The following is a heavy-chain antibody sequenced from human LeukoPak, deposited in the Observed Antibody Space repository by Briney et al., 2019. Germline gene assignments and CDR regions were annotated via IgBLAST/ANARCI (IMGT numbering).Heavy chain of an antibody. V-gene: IGHV4-59*01. Sequence: SETLSLTCTVSGGSISRYYWSWIRQPPGKGLEWIGYIYYSGSTNYNPSLKSRVTISVDTSKNQFSLKLSSVTAADTAVYYCVRESGASFDYWGRGTLVTVSS. CDR2: IYYSGST. CDR3: VRESGASFDY. D-gene: IGHD2-15*01. J-gene: IGHJ4*02. CDR1: GGSISRYY.